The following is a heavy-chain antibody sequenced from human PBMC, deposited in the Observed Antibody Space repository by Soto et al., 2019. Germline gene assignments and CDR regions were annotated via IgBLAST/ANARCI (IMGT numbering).Heavy chain of an antibody. J-gene: IGHJ4*02. Sequence: QVQLVQSGAEVKKPGASVKVSCKASGYTFTSYGISWVRQAPGQGLEWMGWISAYNGNTNYAQKLQGRVTMTTDTSTSTAYMELRSLGTDDPAVYYCAGDKGDGSGSYYGYWGQGTLVTVSS. CDR2: ISAYNGNT. D-gene: IGHD3-10*01. V-gene: IGHV1-18*01. CDR1: GYTFTSYG. CDR3: AGDKGDGSGSYYGY.